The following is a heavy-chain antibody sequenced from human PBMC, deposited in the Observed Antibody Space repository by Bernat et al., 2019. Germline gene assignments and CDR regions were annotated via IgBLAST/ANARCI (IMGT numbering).Heavy chain of an antibody. Sequence: EVQLVESGGGLVQPGGSLRLSCSASGFTFTTYWMHWVRQAPGKGLVWVSRINSDGSRTNYADSMKGRFTISRGNAKNTLYLQMNSLRAEDTAVYYCVREGTRGWRLDSWGQGTLVTVSS. D-gene: IGHD6-19*01. V-gene: IGHV3-74*01. CDR3: VREGTRGWRLDS. J-gene: IGHJ5*01. CDR1: GFTFTTYW. CDR2: INSDGSRT.